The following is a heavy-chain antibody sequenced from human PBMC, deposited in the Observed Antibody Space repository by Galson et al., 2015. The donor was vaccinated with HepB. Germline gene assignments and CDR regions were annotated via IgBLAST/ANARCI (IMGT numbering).Heavy chain of an antibody. V-gene: IGHV3-33*01. CDR1: GFTFSSYG. D-gene: IGHD2-2*01. CDR2: IWYDGSNK. Sequence: SLRLSCAASGFTFSSYGMHWVRQAPGKGLEWVAVIWYDGSNKYYADSVKGRFTISRDNSKNTLYLQMNSLRAEDTAVYYCARGWQVVVVPAAMEDYYYGMDVWGQGTTVTVSS. J-gene: IGHJ6*02. CDR3: ARGWQVVVVPAAMEDYYYGMDV.